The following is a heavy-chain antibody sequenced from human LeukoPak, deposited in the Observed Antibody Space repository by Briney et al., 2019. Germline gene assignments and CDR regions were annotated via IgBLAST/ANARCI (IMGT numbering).Heavy chain of an antibody. CDR2: ISSSSSYI. CDR1: GFTFSSYS. V-gene: IGHV3-21*01. D-gene: IGHD2-2*01. Sequence: GGSLRLSCAASGFTFSSYSMNWVRQAPGKGLGWVSSISSSSSYIYYADSVKGRFTISRDNAKNSLYLQMNSLGAEDTAVYYCASQTWRYCSSTSCYHDHWGQGTLVTVSS. J-gene: IGHJ4*02. CDR3: ASQTWRYCSSTSCYHDH.